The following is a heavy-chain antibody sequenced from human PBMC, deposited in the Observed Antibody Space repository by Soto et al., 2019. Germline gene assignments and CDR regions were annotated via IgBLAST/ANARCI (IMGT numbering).Heavy chain of an antibody. D-gene: IGHD3-16*01. V-gene: IGHV4-4*02. Sequence: QVQLQESGPGLVKPSGTLSLTCAVSGGSISSSNWWSWVRQPPRKGLEWIGEIYHSGSTNYNPSLKSRVTTSVDTSKNQFSLKLSSVTAADTAVYYCARVAVRGDRVDAFDIWGQGTMVTVSS. J-gene: IGHJ3*02. CDR2: IYHSGST. CDR1: GGSISSSNW. CDR3: ARVAVRGDRVDAFDI.